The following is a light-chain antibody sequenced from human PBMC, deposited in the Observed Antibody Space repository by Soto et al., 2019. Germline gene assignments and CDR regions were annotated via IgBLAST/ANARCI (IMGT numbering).Light chain of an antibody. CDR1: QSLSSTF. CDR2: HVS. J-gene: IGKJ5*01. CDR3: QQYGGSSPRFT. Sequence: EIVLTQSPGTLSLSPGDRATLSCRASQSLSSTFLAWYQQKPGQAPWLLIYHVSIRATGITDRFRGTGSGTDFTHTINRLEPEDFAVYYWQQYGGSSPRFTFGQRTRQEIK. V-gene: IGKV3-20*01.